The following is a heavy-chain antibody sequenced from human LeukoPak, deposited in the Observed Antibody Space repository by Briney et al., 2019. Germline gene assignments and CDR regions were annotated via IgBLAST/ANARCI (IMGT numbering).Heavy chain of an antibody. CDR2: ISAYNGNT. Sequence: GASVKVSCKASGYTFTSYGIIWVRQAPGQGLEWMGWISAYNGNTNYAQKLQGRVTMTTDTSTSTAYMELRSLRSDDTAVYYCARDVGTKQLVWLYYYGMDVWGQGTTVIVSS. CDR3: ARDVGTKQLVWLYYYGMDV. D-gene: IGHD6-6*01. CDR1: GYTFTSYG. V-gene: IGHV1-18*01. J-gene: IGHJ6*02.